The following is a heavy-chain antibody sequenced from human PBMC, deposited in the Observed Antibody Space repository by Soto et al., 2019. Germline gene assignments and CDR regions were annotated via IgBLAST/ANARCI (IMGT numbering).Heavy chain of an antibody. CDR3: ARFAGDLTGYYRAWFDP. CDR1: GGTFSSYA. V-gene: IGHV1-69*13. J-gene: IGHJ5*02. D-gene: IGHD3-9*01. Sequence: GASVKVSCKASGGTFSSYAISRVRQAPGQGLEWMGGIIPIFGTANYAQKFQGRVTITADESTSTAYMELSSLRSEDTAVYYCARFAGDLTGYYRAWFDPWGQGTLVTVSS. CDR2: IIPIFGTA.